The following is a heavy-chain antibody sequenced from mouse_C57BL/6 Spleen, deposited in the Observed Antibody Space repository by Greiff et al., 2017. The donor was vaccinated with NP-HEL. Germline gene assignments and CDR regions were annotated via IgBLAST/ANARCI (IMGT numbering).Heavy chain of an antibody. CDR2: IYPGDGDT. D-gene: IGHD1-1*01. CDR1: GYAFSSYW. Sequence: VQLVESGAELVKPGASVKISCKASGYAFSSYWMNWVKQRPGKGLEWIGQIYPGDGDTNYNGKFKGKATLTADKSSSPAYMQRSSLTSEDSAVYFCDSKDYGSQGAYFEVWGTGTTVTVAS. V-gene: IGHV1-80*01. J-gene: IGHJ1*03. CDR3: DSKDYGSQGAYFEV.